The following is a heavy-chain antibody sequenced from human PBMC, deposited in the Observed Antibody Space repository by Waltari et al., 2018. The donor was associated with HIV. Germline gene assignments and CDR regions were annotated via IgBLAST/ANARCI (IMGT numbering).Heavy chain of an antibody. CDR1: GGPFTSSS. Sequence: QVQLVHSGAELRTPGSSVKVSCKASGGPFTSSSIHWVRQAPGQGLEWMGRVNPMSGTAMKAQKFQARVTISVDKSTTTAYMELTSLRTEDTAVYYCASARETMGVDFDFWGQGTLVTVSS. CDR3: ASARETMGVDFDF. CDR2: VNPMSGTA. D-gene: IGHD3-10*01. J-gene: IGHJ4*02. V-gene: IGHV1-69*08.